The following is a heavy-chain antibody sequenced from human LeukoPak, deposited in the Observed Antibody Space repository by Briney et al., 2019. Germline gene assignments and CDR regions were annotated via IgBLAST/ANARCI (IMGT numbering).Heavy chain of an antibody. J-gene: IGHJ4*02. CDR1: GFTFSSYA. CDR3: ARDSNVGYSYVTSFDY. CDR2: ISGSGGST. Sequence: GGSLRLSCAASGFTFSSYAMSWVRQAPGKGLEWVSAISGSGGSTYYADSVKGRFTISRDNSKNTLYLQMNSLRAEDTAVYYCARDSNVGYSYVTSFDYWGQGTLVTVSS. V-gene: IGHV3-23*01. D-gene: IGHD5-18*01.